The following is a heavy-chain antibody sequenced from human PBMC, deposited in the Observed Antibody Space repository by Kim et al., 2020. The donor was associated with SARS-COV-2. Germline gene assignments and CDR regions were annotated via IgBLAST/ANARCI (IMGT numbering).Heavy chain of an antibody. Sequence: GGSLRLSCAASGFTFSSYGMHWVRQAPGKGLEWVAVIWYDGSNKYYADSVKGRFTISRDNSKNTLYLQMNSLRAEDTAVYYCAKVVDYYDNHGMDVWGQGTTVTVSS. D-gene: IGHD3-22*01. CDR3: AKVVDYYDNHGMDV. V-gene: IGHV3-33*06. CDR1: GFTFSSYG. J-gene: IGHJ6*02. CDR2: IWYDGSNK.